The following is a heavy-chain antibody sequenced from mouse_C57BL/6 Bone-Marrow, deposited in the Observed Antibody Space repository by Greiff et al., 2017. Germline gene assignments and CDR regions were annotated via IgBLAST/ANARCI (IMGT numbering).Heavy chain of an antibody. CDR2: IDPSDSYT. CDR1: GYTFTSYW. D-gene: IGHD1-1*01. Sequence: QVQLQQSGAELVMPGASVKLSCKASGYTFTSYWMHWVKQRPGQGLEWIGEIDPSDSYTNYNQKFKGKSTLTVDKSSSTAYMQLSSLTSEDSAVYYCARGLRYYYFDYWGQGTTLTVSS. CDR3: ARGLRYYYFDY. V-gene: IGHV1-69*01. J-gene: IGHJ2*01.